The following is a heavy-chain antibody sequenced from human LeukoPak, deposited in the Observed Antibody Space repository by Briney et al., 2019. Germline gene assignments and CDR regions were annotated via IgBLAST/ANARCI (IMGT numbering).Heavy chain of an antibody. CDR3: ARDSGQQLTTMFDP. CDR2: IYTSGST. J-gene: IGHJ5*02. Sequence: SQTLSLTCTVSGGSISGGSYYWSWIRQPAGKGLEWIGRIYTSGSTNYNPSLKSRVTISVDTSKNQFSLKLSSVTAADTAVYYCARDSGQQLTTMFDPWGQGTLVTVSS. CDR1: GGSISGGSYY. V-gene: IGHV4-61*02. D-gene: IGHD6-13*01.